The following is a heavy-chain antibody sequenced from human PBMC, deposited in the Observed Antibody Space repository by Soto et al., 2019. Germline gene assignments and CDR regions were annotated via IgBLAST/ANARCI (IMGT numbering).Heavy chain of an antibody. J-gene: IGHJ6*02. CDR1: GFTFSGSS. D-gene: IGHD3-10*01. V-gene: IGHV3-73*02. CDR2: IRGKADNYAT. CDR3: ASLGGRLGGLSIIGLPRDAMDV. Sequence: EVQLVESGGDLVQPGGALKLSCAASGFTFSGSSIYWVRQASGKGLEWLGRIRGKADNYATAYGASIKGRFTISRDESRNTAYLQMNSLKTKDTAVYYCASLGGRLGGLSIIGLPRDAMDVGGRGTTVTVSS.